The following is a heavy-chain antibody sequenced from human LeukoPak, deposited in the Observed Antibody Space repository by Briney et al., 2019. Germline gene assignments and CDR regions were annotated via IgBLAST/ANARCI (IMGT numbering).Heavy chain of an antibody. V-gene: IGHV4-59*01. CDR2: IYYSGST. CDR3: ARAYCSSTSCYMYDYYYYYMDV. CDR1: GGSISSYY. J-gene: IGHJ6*03. Sequence: SETLSLTCTVSGGSISSYYWSWIRQPPGKGLEWIGYIYYSGSTNYNPSLKSRVTISVDTSKNQSSLKLSSVTAADTAVYYCARAYCSSTSCYMYDYYYYYMDVWGKGTTVTVSS. D-gene: IGHD2-2*02.